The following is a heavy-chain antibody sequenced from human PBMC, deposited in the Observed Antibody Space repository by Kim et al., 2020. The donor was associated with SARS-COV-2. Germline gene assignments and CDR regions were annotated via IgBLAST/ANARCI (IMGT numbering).Heavy chain of an antibody. Sequence: SVQGRFTISRDNAKNSLYLQMNSLRAEDTALYYCAKATIFGVAHGYGMDVWGQGTTVTVSS. V-gene: IGHV3-9*01. CDR3: AKATIFGVAHGYGMDV. D-gene: IGHD3-3*01. J-gene: IGHJ6*02.